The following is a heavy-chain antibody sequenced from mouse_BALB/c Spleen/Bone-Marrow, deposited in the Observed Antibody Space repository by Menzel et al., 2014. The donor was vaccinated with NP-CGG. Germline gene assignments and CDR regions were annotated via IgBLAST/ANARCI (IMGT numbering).Heavy chain of an antibody. CDR1: GYIFTSYN. CDR2: IYPGNGGT. D-gene: IGHD3-3*01. CDR3: ARGQLLAY. V-gene: IGHV1-12*01. Sequence: LQQSGAELVRSGASVKMSCKASGYIFTSYNIHWVKQTPGQGLEWIGHIYPGNGGTNYNQKFKGKATLTADTSSSTAYMQISSLTPEDSAVYFCARGQLLAYWGQGTLVTVSA. J-gene: IGHJ3*01.